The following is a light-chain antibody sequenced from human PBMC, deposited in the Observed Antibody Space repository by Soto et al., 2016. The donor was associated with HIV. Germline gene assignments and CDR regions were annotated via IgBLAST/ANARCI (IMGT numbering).Light chain of an antibody. Sequence: SYVLTQSPSVSVAPGKTARIACGGNNIGSKSVHWYQQKPGQAPVLVVYDDSDRPSGIPERFSGSNSGNSATLAISRVEAGDEADYFCQVWDSSNNHVVFGGGTKLTVL. CDR1: NIGSKS. CDR3: QVWDSSNNHVV. CDR2: DDS. V-gene: IGLV3-21*03. J-gene: IGLJ2*01.